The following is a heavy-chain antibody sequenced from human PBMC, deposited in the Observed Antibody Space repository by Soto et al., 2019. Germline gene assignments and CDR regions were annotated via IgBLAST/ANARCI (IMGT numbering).Heavy chain of an antibody. J-gene: IGHJ4*02. CDR3: ATVGPYDSSGYLPVNY. D-gene: IGHD3-22*01. CDR1: GGTFSSYA. V-gene: IGHV1-69*06. CDR2: IIPIFGTA. Sequence: GASVKVSCKASGGTFSSYAISWVRQAPGQGLEWMGGIIPIFGTANYAQKFQGRVTITADKSTSTAYMELSSLRSEDTAVYYCATVGPYDSSGYLPVNYWGQGTLVTVSS.